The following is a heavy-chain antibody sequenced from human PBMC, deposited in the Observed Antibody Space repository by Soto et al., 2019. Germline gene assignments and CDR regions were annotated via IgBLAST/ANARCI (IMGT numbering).Heavy chain of an antibody. Sequence: GGSLRLSCAASGFTFNNYAMSWVRQAPGKGLEWVSGISDSGSSTYYGDSVKGRFSISRDNSQDTMSLQMNSLRAEDTAVYYCASPLIEYYYDSSGPPLRFWGQGTLVTVSS. CDR2: ISDSGSST. J-gene: IGHJ4*02. V-gene: IGHV3-23*01. D-gene: IGHD3-22*01. CDR1: GFTFNNYA. CDR3: ASPLIEYYYDSSGPPLRF.